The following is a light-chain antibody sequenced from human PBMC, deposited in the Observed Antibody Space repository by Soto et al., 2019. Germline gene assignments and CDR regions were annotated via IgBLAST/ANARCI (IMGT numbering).Light chain of an antibody. Sequence: IQMTQSPSTLSATAGDRVTITFRASQSISSWLAWYQHKPGKAPKLLIYDASNLDSGVPSRFSGSGSGTEFSLTISNLQPDDCATYYCQQYENYWTFGQGTKVDTK. J-gene: IGKJ1*01. CDR2: DAS. CDR1: QSISSW. CDR3: QQYENYWT. V-gene: IGKV1-5*01.